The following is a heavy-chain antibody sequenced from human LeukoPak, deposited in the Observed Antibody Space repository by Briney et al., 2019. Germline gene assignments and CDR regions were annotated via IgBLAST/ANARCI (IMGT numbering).Heavy chain of an antibody. CDR1: GYTFTSYG. D-gene: IGHD2-2*01. CDR2: ISAYNGNT. J-gene: IGHJ4*02. V-gene: IGHV1-18*01. CDR3: AREVGGEYQLLATYFDY. Sequence: ASVKVSCKASGYTFTSYGISWVRQAPGQGLEWMGWISAYNGNTNYAQKLQGRVTMTTGTSTSTAYMELRSLRSDDTAVYYCAREVGGEYQLLATYFDYWGQGTLVTVSS.